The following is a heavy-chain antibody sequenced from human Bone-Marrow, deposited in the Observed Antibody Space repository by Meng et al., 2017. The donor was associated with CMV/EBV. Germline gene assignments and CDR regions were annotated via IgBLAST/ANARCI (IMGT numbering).Heavy chain of an antibody. V-gene: IGHV4-34*01. CDR2: INHSGST. D-gene: IGHD6-6*01. J-gene: IGHJ6*02. Sequence: GSLRLSCAVYGGSFSGYYWSWIRQPPGKGLEWTGEINHSGSTNYNPSLKSRVTISVDTSKNQFSLKLSSVTAADTAVYYCARESSSSAYYYYYGMDVWGQGTTDTVSS. CDR3: ARESSSSAYYYYYGMDV. CDR1: GGSFSGYY.